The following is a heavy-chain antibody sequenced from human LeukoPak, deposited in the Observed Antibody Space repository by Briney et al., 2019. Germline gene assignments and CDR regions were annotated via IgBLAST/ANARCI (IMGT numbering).Heavy chain of an antibody. CDR3: AREEYSSGWPDY. V-gene: IGHV3-30-3*01. CDR1: GFTFSSYA. J-gene: IGHJ4*02. D-gene: IGHD6-19*01. Sequence: GRSLRLSCAASGFTFSSYAMHWVRQAPGKGLEWVAVILYDGSNKYYADSVKGRFTISRDNSKNTLYLQMNSLRAEDTAVYYCAREEYSSGWPDYWGQGTLVTVSS. CDR2: ILYDGSNK.